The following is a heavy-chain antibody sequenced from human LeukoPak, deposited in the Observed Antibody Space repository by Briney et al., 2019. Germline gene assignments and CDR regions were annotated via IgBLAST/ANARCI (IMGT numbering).Heavy chain of an antibody. Sequence: AGGSLRLSCAASGFTFSSYAMHWVRQAPGKGLEWVAVISYDGSNKYYADSVKGRFTIYRDNSKNTLYLQMNSLRAEDTAVYYCARDQTYYYDSSGYLFDYWGQGTLVTVSS. V-gene: IGHV3-30*04. CDR1: GFTFSSYA. D-gene: IGHD3-22*01. J-gene: IGHJ4*02. CDR2: ISYDGSNK. CDR3: ARDQTYYYDSSGYLFDY.